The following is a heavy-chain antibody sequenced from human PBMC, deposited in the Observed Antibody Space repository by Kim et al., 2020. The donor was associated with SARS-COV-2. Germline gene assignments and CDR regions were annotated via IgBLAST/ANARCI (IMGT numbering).Heavy chain of an antibody. J-gene: IGHJ4*02. CDR1: GYTFTSYA. Sequence: ASVKVSCKASGYTFTSYAMHWVRQAPGQRLEWMGWINAGNGNTKYSQKFQGRVTITRDTSASTAYMELSSLRSEDTAVYYCASGGPRLSGYGKGYYFDYWGQGTLVTVSS. CDR3: ASGGPRLSGYGKGYYFDY. D-gene: IGHD5-12*01. CDR2: INAGNGNT. V-gene: IGHV1-3*01.